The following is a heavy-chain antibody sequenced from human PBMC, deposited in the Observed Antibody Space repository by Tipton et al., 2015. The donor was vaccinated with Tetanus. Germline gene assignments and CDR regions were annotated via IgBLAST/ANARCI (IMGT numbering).Heavy chain of an antibody. CDR2: IYYSGST. J-gene: IGHJ4*02. D-gene: IGHD1-26*01. Sequence: TLSLTCTVSGGSISSYYWSWIRQPPGKGLEWIGYIYYSGSTYYNPSLKSRVTISVDTSKNQFSLKLSSVTAVDTAVYYCARASGSYECEYWGQGTLVTVSS. V-gene: IGHV4-59*12. CDR1: GGSISSYY. CDR3: ARASGSYECEY.